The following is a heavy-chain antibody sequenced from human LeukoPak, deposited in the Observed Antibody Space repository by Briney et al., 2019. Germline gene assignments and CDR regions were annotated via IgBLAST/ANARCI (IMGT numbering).Heavy chain of an antibody. D-gene: IGHD6-25*01. V-gene: IGHV3-23*01. CDR1: GFTFSSYA. CDR3: AKARGSAYYFDY. Sequence: PGGSLRLSCAASGFTFSSYAMSWVRQAPGKGLEWVSAISGSGGSTYYADSVKGRFTISRDNSKNTLYPQMNSLRAEDTAVYYCAKARGSAYYFDYWGQGTLVTVSS. CDR2: ISGSGGST. J-gene: IGHJ4*02.